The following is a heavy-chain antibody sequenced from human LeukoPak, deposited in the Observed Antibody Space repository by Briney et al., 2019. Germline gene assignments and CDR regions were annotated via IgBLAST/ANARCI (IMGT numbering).Heavy chain of an antibody. V-gene: IGHV3-30*02. CDR1: GFTFSSYG. CDR3: AKDLRQRFIY. Sequence: PGGSLRLSCAASGFTFSSYGMHWVRQAPGKGLEWVAFIRYDGSDKFYADSVKGRFTISRDNSKNTLYLQMNSLRVEDTAVYYCAKDLRQRFIYWGQGTLVTVSS. J-gene: IGHJ4*02. CDR2: IRYDGSDK.